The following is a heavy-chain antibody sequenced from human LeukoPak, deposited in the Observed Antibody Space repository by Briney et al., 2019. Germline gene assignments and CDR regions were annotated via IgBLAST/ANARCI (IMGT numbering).Heavy chain of an antibody. CDR3: ARDRKYYGSGSYPYWYFDL. Sequence: SETLSLTCTVSGGSISSGGYYWSWIRQHPGKGLEWIGYIYYSGSTYYNPSLKSRVTISVDTSKNQFSLKLSSVTAADTAVYYCARDRKYYGSGSYPYWYFDLWGRGTLVTVSS. J-gene: IGHJ2*01. V-gene: IGHV4-31*03. CDR2: IYYSGST. CDR1: GGSISSGGYY. D-gene: IGHD3-10*01.